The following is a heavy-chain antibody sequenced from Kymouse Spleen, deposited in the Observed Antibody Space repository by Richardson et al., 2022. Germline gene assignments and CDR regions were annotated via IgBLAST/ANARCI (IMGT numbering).Heavy chain of an antibody. CDR2: IGTAGDT. D-gene: IGHD6-13*01. J-gene: IGHJ2*01. CDR1: GFTFSSYD. CDR3: ARVRAAAGHWYFDL. Sequence: EVQLVESGGGLVQPGGSLRLSCAASGFTFSSYDMHWVRQATGKGLEWVSAIGTAGDTYYPGSVKGRFTISRENAKNSLYLQMNSLRAGDTAVYYCARVRAAAGHWYFDLWGRGTLVTVSS. V-gene: IGHV3-13*01.